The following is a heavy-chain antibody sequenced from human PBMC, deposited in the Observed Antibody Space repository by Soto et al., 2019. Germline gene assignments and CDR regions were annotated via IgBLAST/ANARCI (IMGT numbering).Heavy chain of an antibody. J-gene: IGHJ6*02. CDR3: AREPWDIVGVPAALGGGMDV. D-gene: IGHD2-2*01. CDR2: INPNSGGT. Sequence: GASVKVSCKASGYTFTGYYMHWVRQAPGQGLEWMGWINPNSGGTNYAQKFQGRVTMTRDTSISTAYMELSRLRSDDTAVYYCAREPWDIVGVPAALGGGMDVWGQGTTVTVSS. CDR1: GYTFTGYY. V-gene: IGHV1-2*02.